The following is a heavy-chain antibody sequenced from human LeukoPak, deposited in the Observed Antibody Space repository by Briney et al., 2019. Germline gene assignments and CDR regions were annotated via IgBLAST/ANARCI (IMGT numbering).Heavy chain of an antibody. V-gene: IGHV1-69*05. CDR1: GGTFSSYA. CDR2: IIPISGTA. CDR3: AVCIAVAPTKNAFDI. D-gene: IGHD6-19*01. J-gene: IGHJ3*02. Sequence: SVKVSCKASGGTFSSYAISWVRQAPGQGLEWMGRIIPISGTANYAQKFQGRVTITTDESTSTAYMELSSLRSEDTAVYYCAVCIAVAPTKNAFDIWGQGTMVTLSS.